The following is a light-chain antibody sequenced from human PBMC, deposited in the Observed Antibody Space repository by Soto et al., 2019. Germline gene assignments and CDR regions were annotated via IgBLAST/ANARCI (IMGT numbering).Light chain of an antibody. CDR1: ESVTNNY. CDR3: QQYGSTPPT. CDR2: GAS. J-gene: IGKJ1*01. Sequence: EIVLTQSPVTLSLSPGERATLSCRASESVTNNYLAWYQRKPGQAPRLLIYGASYVATDIPYRFRGSGSGTAFTLTIARLEAEDFAVYICQQYGSTPPTFGLGTKVEI. V-gene: IGKV3-20*01.